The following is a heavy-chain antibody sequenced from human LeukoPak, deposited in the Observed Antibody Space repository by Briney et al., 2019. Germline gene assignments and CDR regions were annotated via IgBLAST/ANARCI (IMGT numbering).Heavy chain of an antibody. CDR3: AAREMAVSYYFDY. D-gene: IGHD5-24*01. J-gene: IGHJ4*02. Sequence: SVKASCKASGFTFTSSAMQWVRQARGQRLEWIGWIVVGSGNTNYAQKFQERVTITRDMSTSTVYMELSSLRSEDTAVYYCAAREMAVSYYFDYWGQGTLVTVSS. CDR1: GFTFTSSA. CDR2: IVVGSGNT. V-gene: IGHV1-58*02.